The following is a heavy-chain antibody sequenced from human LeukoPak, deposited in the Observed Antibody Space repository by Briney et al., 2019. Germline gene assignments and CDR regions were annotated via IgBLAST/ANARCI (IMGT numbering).Heavy chain of an antibody. CDR3: ARVGGADNDIDY. J-gene: IGHJ4*02. CDR1: GASISSSY. D-gene: IGHD2-21*01. CDR2: IYYSGST. Sequence: SETLSLTCTVSGASISSSYWSWIRQSPGKGLEWIGYIYYSGSTNYNPSLKSRVTISVDTSKNQFSLKLSSVTAADTAVYYCARVGGADNDIDYWGQGTLVTVSS. V-gene: IGHV4-59*08.